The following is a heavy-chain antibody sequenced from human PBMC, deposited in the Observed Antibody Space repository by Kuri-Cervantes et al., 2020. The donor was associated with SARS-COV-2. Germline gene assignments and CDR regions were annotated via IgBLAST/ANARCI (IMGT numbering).Heavy chain of an antibody. J-gene: IGHJ3*02. CDR2: IYHSGST. D-gene: IGHD7-27*01. V-gene: IGHV4-39*07. Sequence: SETLSLTCTVSGGSLSSGDYYWTWVRQPPGKGLEWIGSIYHSGSTYYNPSLKSRVTISVDTSKNQFSLKLSSVTAADTAVYYCARDGAELGHPPPDAFDIWGQGTMVTVSS. CDR1: GGSLSSGDYY. CDR3: ARDGAELGHPPPDAFDI.